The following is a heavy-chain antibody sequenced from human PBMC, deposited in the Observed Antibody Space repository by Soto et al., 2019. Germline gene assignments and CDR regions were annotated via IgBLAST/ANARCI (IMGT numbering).Heavy chain of an antibody. CDR2: SYPGDADT. CDR3: ARGGVVAASWFDP. CDR1: GYSFTSYW. Sequence: PGGSLKISCKGPGYSFTSYWIGVDRQMPGKGRLWWGISYPGDADTRYSPSFQGQVTISADKSISPVYLQWSSVKASDTAMYYCARGGVVAASWFDPWGQGTLVTVSS. J-gene: IGHJ5*02. D-gene: IGHD2-15*01. V-gene: IGHV5-51*01.